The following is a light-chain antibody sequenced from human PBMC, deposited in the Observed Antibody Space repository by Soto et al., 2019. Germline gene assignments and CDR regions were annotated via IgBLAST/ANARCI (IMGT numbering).Light chain of an antibody. Sequence: EIVLTQSPGTLSLSPGERATLSCRASQSVSSSYLAWYHQKPGQAPRLLIYGASSRATGIPDRFSGSGSGTDFTLTISRLEPVDFAVYYCQQYGSSPLTFGQGTKVEIK. V-gene: IGKV3-20*01. J-gene: IGKJ1*01. CDR3: QQYGSSPLT. CDR1: QSVSSSY. CDR2: GAS.